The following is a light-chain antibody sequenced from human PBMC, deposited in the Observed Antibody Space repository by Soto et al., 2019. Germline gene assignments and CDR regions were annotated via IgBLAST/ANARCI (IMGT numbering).Light chain of an antibody. Sequence: DIQMTQSPSSLSASIGDRVTITCRASQTISTYLNWYQQKPGKAPKLLIYAASSLQSGVPSRFSGSGSGTDCTLTISSLQPEDCATYCCQQSYSSPWPFGQGTKVEIK. CDR2: AAS. V-gene: IGKV1-39*01. CDR3: QQSYSSPWP. CDR1: QTISTY. J-gene: IGKJ1*01.